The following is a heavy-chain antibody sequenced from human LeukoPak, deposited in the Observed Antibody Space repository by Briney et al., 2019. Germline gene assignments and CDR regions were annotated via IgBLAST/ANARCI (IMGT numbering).Heavy chain of an antibody. V-gene: IGHV4-59*01. CDR3: VRTNYFDY. Sequence: SETLSLTCTVSGGSISSYYWSWIRQPPGKGLEWIGDIYYSGSTNYNPSLKSRVAISVDTSKNQFSLKLSSVTAADTAVYYCVRTNYFDYWGQGTLVTVSS. J-gene: IGHJ4*02. CDR1: GGSISSYY. CDR2: IYYSGST.